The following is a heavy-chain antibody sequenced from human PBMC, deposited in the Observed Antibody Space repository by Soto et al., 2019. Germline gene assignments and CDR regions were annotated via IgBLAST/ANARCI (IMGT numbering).Heavy chain of an antibody. Sequence: PGGSLRLSCAASGITFSNAWMNWVRQAPGKGLEYIGRIRSKTDGGTTEYAAPVEGRFTLSRDDSKNTLYLQMGGLKTEDTAVYYCTTTRPGTNVFDNWGQGTLVTVSS. CDR1: GITFSNAW. J-gene: IGHJ3*02. V-gene: IGHV3-15*01. CDR2: IRSKTDGGTT. D-gene: IGHD6-13*01. CDR3: TTTRPGTNVFDN.